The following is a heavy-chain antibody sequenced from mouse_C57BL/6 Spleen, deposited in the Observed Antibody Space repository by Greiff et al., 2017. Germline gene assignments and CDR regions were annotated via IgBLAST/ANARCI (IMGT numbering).Heavy chain of an antibody. CDR3: ARGRYYYGSSAWFAY. D-gene: IGHD1-1*01. CDR2: INYDGSST. V-gene: IGHV5-16*01. J-gene: IGHJ3*01. CDR1: GFTFSDYY. Sequence: EVQLQESEGGLVQPGSSMKLSCTASGFTFSDYYMAWVRQVPEKGLEWVANINYDGSSTYYLDSLKSRFIISRDNAKNILYLQLSSLKSEDTATYYCARGRYYYGSSAWFAYWGQGTLVTVSA.